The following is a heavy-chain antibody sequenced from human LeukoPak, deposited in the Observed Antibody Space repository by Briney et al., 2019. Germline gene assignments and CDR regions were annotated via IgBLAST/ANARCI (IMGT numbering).Heavy chain of an antibody. CDR1: GGSISSGGYY. V-gene: IGHV4-30-2*01. D-gene: IGHD6-13*01. J-gene: IGHJ3*02. CDR3: ARGGYSSSWRDAFDI. Sequence: PSQTLSLTCTVSGGSISSGGYYWSWIRQPPGKGLEWIGYIYHSGSTYYDPSLKSRVTISVDRSKNQFSLKLSSVTAADTAVYYCARGGYSSSWRDAFDIWGQGTMVTVSS. CDR2: IYHSGST.